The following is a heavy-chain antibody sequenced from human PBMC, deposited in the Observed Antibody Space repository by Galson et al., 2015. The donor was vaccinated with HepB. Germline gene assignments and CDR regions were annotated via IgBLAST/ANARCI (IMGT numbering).Heavy chain of an antibody. Sequence: SLRLSCAASGFTFSSYGMHWVRQAPGKGLEWVAVISYDGSNKYYADSVKGRFTISRDNSKNTLYLQMNSLRAEDTAVYYCAKGGRGYGDYYFDYWGQGTLVTVSS. V-gene: IGHV3-30*18. CDR1: GFTFSSYG. J-gene: IGHJ4*02. CDR3: AKGGRGYGDYYFDY. CDR2: ISYDGSNK. D-gene: IGHD4-17*01.